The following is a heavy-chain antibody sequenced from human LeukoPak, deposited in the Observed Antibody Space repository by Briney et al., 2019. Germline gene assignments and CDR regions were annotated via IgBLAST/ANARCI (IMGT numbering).Heavy chain of an antibody. Sequence: GGSLRLSCAASGFTFSSYSMNWVRQAPGKGLEWVSSISSSSSYIYYADSVKGRFTISRDNAKNSLYLQMNSLRAEDTAVYYCARDRGQDCSSTSCYGYYYYGMDVWGQGTTVTVSS. D-gene: IGHD2-2*01. V-gene: IGHV3-21*01. CDR2: ISSSSSYI. CDR1: GFTFSSYS. CDR3: ARDRGQDCSSTSCYGYYYYGMDV. J-gene: IGHJ6*02.